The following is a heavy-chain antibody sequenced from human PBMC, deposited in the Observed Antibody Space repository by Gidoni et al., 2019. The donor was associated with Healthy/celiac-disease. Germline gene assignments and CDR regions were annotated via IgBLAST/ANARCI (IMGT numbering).Heavy chain of an antibody. D-gene: IGHD3-10*01. CDR3: ARGKRIYITMVRGVRSDRFDP. J-gene: IGHJ5*02. CDR1: GGSFSGYY. V-gene: IGHV4-34*01. CDR2: INHSGST. Sequence: PSETLSLTCAVDGGSFSGYYWRWISQPPGKGLEWIGEINHSGSTNYNPSLKSRVTISVDTSKNQFSLKLSSVTAADTAVYYCARGKRIYITMVRGVRSDRFDPWGQGTLVTVSS.